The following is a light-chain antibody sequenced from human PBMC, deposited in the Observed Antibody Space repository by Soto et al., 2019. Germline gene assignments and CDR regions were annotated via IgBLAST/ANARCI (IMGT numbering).Light chain of an antibody. CDR2: GAS. J-gene: IGKJ1*01. V-gene: IGKV3-15*01. CDR3: QQYNNWPRT. CDR1: QRGSST. Sequence: EIVMTQSPATLSVSPGERATLSCRASQRGSSTLAWYQQKPCQAPRLLIYGASTRATGIPARFSGSGSGTDFTLTISSLQSEDFAVYYCQQYNNWPRTLGQGTKVEIK.